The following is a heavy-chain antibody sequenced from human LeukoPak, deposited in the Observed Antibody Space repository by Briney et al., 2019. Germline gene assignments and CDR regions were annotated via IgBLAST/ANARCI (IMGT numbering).Heavy chain of an antibody. D-gene: IGHD3-16*01. J-gene: IGHJ4*02. V-gene: IGHV3-21*01. CDR1: GFTFSSYS. CDR2: ISSSSSYI. Sequence: GRSLRLSCAASGFTFSSYSMNWVRQAPGKGLEWVPSISSSSSYIYYADSVKGRFTISRDNAKNSLYLQMNSLRAEDTAVYYCARVKTYDYVWGSYGTKTHLDYWGQGTLVTVSS. CDR3: ARVKTYDYVWGSYGTKTHLDY.